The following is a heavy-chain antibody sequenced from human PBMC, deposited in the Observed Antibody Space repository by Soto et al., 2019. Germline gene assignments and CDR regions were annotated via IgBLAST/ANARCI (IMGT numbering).Heavy chain of an antibody. CDR2: IYHSGST. J-gene: IGHJ5*02. V-gene: IGHV4-30-2*01. CDR1: GGSSSSGGYS. D-gene: IGHD3-10*01. CDR3: ARGGSDYYGSGSYYSSNYNWFDP. Sequence: SETLPHTCAVSGGSSSSGGYSWSWIRQPPGKGLEWIGYIYHSGSTYYNPSLKSRVTISVDRSKNQFSLKLSSVTAADTAVYYCARGGSDYYGSGSYYSSNYNWFDPWGQGTLVTVSS.